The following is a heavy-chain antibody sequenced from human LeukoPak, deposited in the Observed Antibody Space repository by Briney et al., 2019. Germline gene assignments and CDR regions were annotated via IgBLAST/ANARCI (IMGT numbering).Heavy chain of an antibody. Sequence: SETLSLTCTVSGGSISSSSYYGGWIRQPPGKGLEWIGSIYYSGSTYYNPSLKSRVTISVDTSKNQFSLKLSSVTAADTAVYYCARDREYFGSGSSAPFDYWGQGTLVTVSS. J-gene: IGHJ4*02. CDR3: ARDREYFGSGSSAPFDY. D-gene: IGHD3-10*01. CDR2: IYYSGST. V-gene: IGHV4-39*07. CDR1: GGSISSSSYY.